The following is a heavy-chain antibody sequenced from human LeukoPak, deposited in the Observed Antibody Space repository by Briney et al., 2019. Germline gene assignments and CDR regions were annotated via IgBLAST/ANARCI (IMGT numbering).Heavy chain of an antibody. CDR2: VYYSGNT. CDR3: ATPARYYDSSGYLYYY. CDR1: GGSISSSSYY. Sequence: PSETLSLTCISGGSISSSSYYWGWIRQPPGKGLEWIGSVYYSGNTYYNPSLKSRVTISVDTSKNQFSLKLSSVTAADTAVYYCATPARYYDSSGYLYYYWGQGTLVTVSS. J-gene: IGHJ4*02. V-gene: IGHV4-39*01. D-gene: IGHD3-22*01.